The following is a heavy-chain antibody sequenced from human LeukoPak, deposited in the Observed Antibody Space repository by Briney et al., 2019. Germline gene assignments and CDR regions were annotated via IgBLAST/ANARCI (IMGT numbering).Heavy chain of an antibody. CDR3: AREMATMAVDY. V-gene: IGHV1-46*01. CDR1: VYTFTSYY. J-gene: IGHJ4*02. CDR2: INPSGGST. Sequence: ASVNVSCKASVYTFTSYYMHCVRQAPGQGLEWMGIINPSGGSTSYAQKFQGRVTMTRDMSTSTVYMELSSLRSEDTAVYYCAREMATMAVDYWGQGTLVTVSS. D-gene: IGHD5-24*01.